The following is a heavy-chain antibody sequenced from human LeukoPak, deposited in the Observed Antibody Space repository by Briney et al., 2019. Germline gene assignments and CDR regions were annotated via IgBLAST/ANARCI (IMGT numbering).Heavy chain of an antibody. V-gene: IGHV3-66*01. Sequence: QTGGSLRLSCAASGFTVSSNYMSWVRQAPGKGLEWVSVIYSGGSTYYADSVKGRFTISRDNSKNTLYLQMNSLRAEDTAVYYCAREGDGNNFFDYWGQGTLVTVSS. D-gene: IGHD5-24*01. CDR3: AREGDGNNFFDY. CDR1: GFTVSSNY. J-gene: IGHJ4*02. CDR2: IYSGGST.